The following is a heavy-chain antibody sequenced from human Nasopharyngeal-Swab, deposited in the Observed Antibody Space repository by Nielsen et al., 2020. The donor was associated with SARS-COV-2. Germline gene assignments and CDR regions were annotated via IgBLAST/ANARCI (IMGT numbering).Heavy chain of an antibody. CDR3: AKEGLIAVAGSDY. D-gene: IGHD6-19*01. V-gene: IGHV3-7*01. CDR1: GFTFSSYW. Sequence: GESLKISCAASGFTFSSYWMSWVRQAPGKGLEWVANIKQDGSEKYYVDSVKGRFTISRDNAKNSLYLQMNSLRAGDTAVYYCAKEGLIAVAGSDYWGQGTLVTVSS. J-gene: IGHJ4*02. CDR2: IKQDGSEK.